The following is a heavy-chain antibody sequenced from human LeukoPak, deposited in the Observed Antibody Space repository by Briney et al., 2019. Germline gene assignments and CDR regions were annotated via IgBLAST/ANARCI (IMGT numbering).Heavy chain of an antibody. D-gene: IGHD2-21*01. CDR2: ISHSGST. Sequence: PSETLSLTCTVSGYSISTTYYGGWIRQPPGKGLEWSATISHSGSTYYTPSLRSRLTISLDTSKNQFSLKLTSVTAADTAVYYCARVNAPVATFDYWGQGALVTVSS. V-gene: IGHV4-38-2*02. J-gene: IGHJ4*02. CDR1: GYSISTTYY. CDR3: ARVNAPVATFDY.